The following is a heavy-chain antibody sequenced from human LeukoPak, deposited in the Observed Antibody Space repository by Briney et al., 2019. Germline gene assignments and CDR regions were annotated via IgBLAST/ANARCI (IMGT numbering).Heavy chain of an antibody. CDR3: AKDKRAGLYDFWSGYYLY. D-gene: IGHD3-3*01. V-gene: IGHV3-30*02. J-gene: IGHJ4*02. Sequence: GGSLRLSCVASGFTFNTHGMHWVRQAPGKGLEWVAFIQFDGSKIDYADSVKGRFTIPRDNSKNTLYLQMNSLRAEDTAVYYCAKDKRAGLYDFWSGYYLYWGQGTLVTVSS. CDR1: GFTFNTHG. CDR2: IQFDGSKI.